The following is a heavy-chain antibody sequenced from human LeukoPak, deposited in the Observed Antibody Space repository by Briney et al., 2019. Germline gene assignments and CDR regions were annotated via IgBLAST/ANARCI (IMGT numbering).Heavy chain of an antibody. CDR1: GFTFDDYA. CDR2: ISWNSGSI. Sequence: PGGSLRLSCAASGFTFDDYAMHWVRHAPGKGLEWVSGISWNSGSIGYADSVKGRFTISRDNAKNSLYLQMNSLRAEDTALYYCAKVVIAAAYYYGMDVWGQGTTVTVSS. CDR3: AKVVIAAAYYYGMDV. D-gene: IGHD6-13*01. V-gene: IGHV3-9*01. J-gene: IGHJ6*02.